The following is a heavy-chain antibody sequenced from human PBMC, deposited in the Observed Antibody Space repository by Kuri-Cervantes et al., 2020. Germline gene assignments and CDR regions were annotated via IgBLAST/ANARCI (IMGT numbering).Heavy chain of an antibody. V-gene: IGHV3-30*03. Sequence: GGSMXLSXAASGFTFSTYXMSWIRQAPGKGLEWVAVISYDESNNNYAESVKGRFTISRDSTKNSLYLQMNSLRDEDTAVYYCARDLRITIFGVVISIAYYYYGMDVWGQGTTVTVSS. J-gene: IGHJ6*02. CDR1: GFTFSTYX. D-gene: IGHD3-3*01. CDR2: ISYDESNN. CDR3: ARDLRITIFGVVISIAYYYYGMDV.